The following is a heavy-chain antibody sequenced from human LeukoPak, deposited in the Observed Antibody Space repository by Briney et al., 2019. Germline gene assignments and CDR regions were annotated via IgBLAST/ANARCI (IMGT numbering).Heavy chain of an antibody. CDR2: ISSSSSYI. CDR1: GFTFSSYS. J-gene: IGHJ4*02. Sequence: GGSLRLSCAASGFTFSSYSMNWVRQAPGKGLEWVSSISSSSSYIYYADSVKGRFTISRDNSKNTLYLQMNSLRAEDTAVYYCARSPVYYDSSGHFDYWGQGTLVTVSS. CDR3: ARSPVYYDSSGHFDY. D-gene: IGHD3-22*01. V-gene: IGHV3-21*01.